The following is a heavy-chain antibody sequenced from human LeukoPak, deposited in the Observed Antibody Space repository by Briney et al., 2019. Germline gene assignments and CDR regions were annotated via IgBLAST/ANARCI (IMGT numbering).Heavy chain of an antibody. CDR3: ARSSLKYQLVYYFDY. J-gene: IGHJ4*02. D-gene: IGHD2-2*01. V-gene: IGHV1-2*02. Sequence: GASVKVSCKASGYTFTGYYMHWVRQAPGQGLEWIGWINPNSGGTNYAQKFQGRVTMTRDTSISTAYMELSRLRSDDTAVYYCARSSLKYQLVYYFDYWGQGTLVTVSS. CDR2: INPNSGGT. CDR1: GYTFTGYY.